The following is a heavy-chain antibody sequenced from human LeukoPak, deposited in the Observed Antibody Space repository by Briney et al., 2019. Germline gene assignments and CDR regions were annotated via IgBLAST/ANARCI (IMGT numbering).Heavy chain of an antibody. V-gene: IGHV4-4*07. CDR2: IYTSGST. CDR3: ARLSLLLWFGELRYNWFDP. D-gene: IGHD3-10*01. CDR1: GGSISSYY. J-gene: IGHJ5*02. Sequence: SETLSLTCTVSGGSISSYYWSWIRQPAGKGLEWIGRIYTSGSTNYNPSLKSRVTMSIDTSKNQFSLKLSSVTAADTAVYYCARLSLLLWFGELRYNWFDPWGQGTLVTVSS.